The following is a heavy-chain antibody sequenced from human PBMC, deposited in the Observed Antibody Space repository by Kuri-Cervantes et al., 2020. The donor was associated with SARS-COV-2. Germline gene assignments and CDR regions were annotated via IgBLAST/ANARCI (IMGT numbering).Heavy chain of an antibody. CDR1: GFTFSDYY. J-gene: IGHJ6*02. D-gene: IGHD3-16*01. Sequence: GESLKISCEGPGFTFSDYYMSWVRQAPGKGLEWLSNTSPSMAHTYYADSVRGRFTISRDNAKNSLYLQMTGLRVDDTAVYYCARGLGAVSTVDFYFGLDVWGQGTTVTVSS. V-gene: IGHV3-11*06. CDR3: ARGLGAVSTVDFYFGLDV. CDR2: TSPSMAHT.